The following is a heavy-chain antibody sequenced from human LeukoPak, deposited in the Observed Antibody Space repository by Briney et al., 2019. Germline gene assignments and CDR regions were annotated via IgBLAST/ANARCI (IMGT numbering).Heavy chain of an antibody. Sequence: ASVKVSCKASGYTFTSYAMNWVRQAPGQGLEWIGWINTNTGNPTYAQGFTGRFVFSLDTSVSTAYLQISSLKAEDTAVYYCARSLYWYSSGRYENNWFDPWGQGTLVTVSS. V-gene: IGHV7-4-1*02. CDR3: ARSLYWYSSGRYENNWFDP. D-gene: IGHD6-19*01. CDR1: GYTFTSYA. CDR2: INTNTGNP. J-gene: IGHJ5*02.